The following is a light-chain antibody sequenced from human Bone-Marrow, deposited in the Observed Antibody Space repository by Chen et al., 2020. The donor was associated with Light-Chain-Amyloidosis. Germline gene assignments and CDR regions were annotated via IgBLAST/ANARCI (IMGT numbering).Light chain of an antibody. J-gene: IGLJ2*01. CDR2: RDT. CDR1: DLPTKY. V-gene: IGLV3-25*03. CDR3: QSAVSSGTYEVI. Sequence: SYELTQPPSVSVSPGQTARITCSGDDLPTKYAYWYQQKPGQAPVLVIHRDTERPSGISERFSGSNSGTTATLTICGVQAEDEADYHCQSAVSSGTYEVIFCGGTKLTVL.